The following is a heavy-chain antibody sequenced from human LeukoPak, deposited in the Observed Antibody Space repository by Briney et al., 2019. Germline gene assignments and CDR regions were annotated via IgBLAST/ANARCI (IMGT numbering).Heavy chain of an antibody. Sequence: PSETLSLTCTVSGGSISSGDYYCSWIRQPPGKGLEWIAYMYYSGTTYYHPSLKSRVTMSAGTSKNQLSLKLSSVPAADTAVYYCARPYYSGSRIAPWGQGILVTVSS. V-gene: IGHV4-30-4*01. D-gene: IGHD3-22*01. CDR1: GGSISSGDYY. CDR3: ARPYYSGSRIAP. J-gene: IGHJ5*02. CDR2: MYYSGTT.